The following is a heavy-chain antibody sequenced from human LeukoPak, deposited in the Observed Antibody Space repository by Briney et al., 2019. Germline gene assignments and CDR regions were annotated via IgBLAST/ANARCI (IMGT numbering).Heavy chain of an antibody. CDR1: GGSISSGDYY. CDR2: IYYSGST. J-gene: IGHJ4*02. Sequence: PSETLSLTCTVSGGSISSGDYYWSWLRQPPGKGLEWIGYIYYSGSTYYNPSLKSRVTISVDTSKNQFSLKLSSVTAADTAVYYCASEDLITMIYYWGQGTLVTVSS. CDR3: ASEDLITMIYY. V-gene: IGHV4-30-4*01. D-gene: IGHD3-22*01.